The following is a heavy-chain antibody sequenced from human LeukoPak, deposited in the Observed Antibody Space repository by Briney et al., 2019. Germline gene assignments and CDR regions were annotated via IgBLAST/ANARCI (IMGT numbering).Heavy chain of an antibody. CDR1: GFTFSRYW. CDR2: IKQDGSEK. J-gene: IGHJ3*02. CDR3: ARAWSWELRGAFDI. V-gene: IGHV3-7*01. D-gene: IGHD1-26*01. Sequence: GGSLRLSCAVSGFTFSRYWMSWVRQAPGKGLEWVANIKQDGSEKYYVDSVKGRFTISRDNAKNPLYLQMNSLRAEDTAVYYCARAWSWELRGAFDIWGQGTMVTVSS.